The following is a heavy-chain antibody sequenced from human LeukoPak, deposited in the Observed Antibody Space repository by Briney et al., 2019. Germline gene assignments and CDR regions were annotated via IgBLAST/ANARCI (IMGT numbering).Heavy chain of an antibody. D-gene: IGHD4-23*01. J-gene: IGHJ4*02. V-gene: IGHV4-39*01. CDR1: GGSISSSSYY. CDR3: ATPYGGNSALFVS. Sequence: SETLSLTCTVSGGSISSSSYYWGWIRQPPGKGLEWIGSIYYSGSTYYNPSLMSRVTISVDTSKNQFSLKLSSVTAADTAVYYCATPYGGNSALFVSWGQGTLVTVSS. CDR2: IYYSGST.